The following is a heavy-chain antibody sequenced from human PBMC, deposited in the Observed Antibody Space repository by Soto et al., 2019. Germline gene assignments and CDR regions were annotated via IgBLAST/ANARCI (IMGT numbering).Heavy chain of an antibody. CDR1: GGSISSDSFY. CDR2: IYYSGDT. V-gene: IGHV4-39*01. J-gene: IGHJ6*02. D-gene: IGHD2-15*01. Sequence: SETLSLTCTVSGGSISSDSFYWAWIRQPPGKGLEWIGIIYYSGDTYYNPSLAGRLTMSVDTANQFSLTLRSVTAADTALYYCARNQPQRYCSGSTCRPAYGMDVWGQGTTVTVSS. CDR3: ARNQPQRYCSGSTCRPAYGMDV.